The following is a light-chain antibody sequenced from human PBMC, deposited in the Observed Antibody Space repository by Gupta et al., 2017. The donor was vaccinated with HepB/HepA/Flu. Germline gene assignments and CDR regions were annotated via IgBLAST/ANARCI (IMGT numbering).Light chain of an antibody. CDR3: SSYAIINILE. V-gene: IGLV2-8*01. CDR1: SSAVGGYNS. Sequence: QSAMTQPPSASGSPAQSVTISCTGTSSAVGGYNSVYWYQQHPGKAPKLLIYEVSTRPAGVPDRFSGSQSANTASMTFSGLQAEEEAHYYCSSYAIINILEFGGGTKLTVL. CDR2: EVS. J-gene: IGLJ2*01.